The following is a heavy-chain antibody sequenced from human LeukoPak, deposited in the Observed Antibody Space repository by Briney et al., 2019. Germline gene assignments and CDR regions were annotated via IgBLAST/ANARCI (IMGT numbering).Heavy chain of an antibody. CDR2: ISSSGSIT. D-gene: IGHD4-17*01. CDR3: ARQPDYGDPE. V-gene: IGHV3-11*01. CDR1: GFTFSDYY. Sequence: PGGSLRLSCAASGFTFSDYYMSWFRLSPGKGLEWLSYISSSGSITDYADSVKGRFTISRDNAKNTMFLQMNSLRPEDTAVYYCARQPDYGDPEWGQGTLVTVSP. J-gene: IGHJ4*02.